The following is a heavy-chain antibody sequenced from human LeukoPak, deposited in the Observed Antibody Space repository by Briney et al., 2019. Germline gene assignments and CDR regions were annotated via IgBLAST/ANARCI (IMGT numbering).Heavy chain of an antibody. CDR2: ISWNSGSI. CDR1: GFTFDDYA. Sequence: PGGSLRLSCAASGFTFDDYAMHWVRQAPGKGLEWVSGISWNSGSIGYADSVKGRFTISRDNAKNSLYLQMNSLRAEDTALYYCAKGYSYGSRFYFDYWGQGTLVTVSS. D-gene: IGHD5-18*01. V-gene: IGHV3-9*01. J-gene: IGHJ4*02. CDR3: AKGYSYGSRFYFDY.